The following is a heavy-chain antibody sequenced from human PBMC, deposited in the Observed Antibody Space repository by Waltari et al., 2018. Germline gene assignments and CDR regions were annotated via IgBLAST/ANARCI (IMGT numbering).Heavy chain of an antibody. Sequence: EVKLVESGGGLIQPGGSLTLSCAASGFSLSNYWMHWVRQAPGKGLVWVSLINDDGSNTNNADSVKGRFTISRDNTNNMLYLQMNSLRAEDTAVYYCASGKFLWGQGTLVTVSS. CDR2: INDDGSNT. J-gene: IGHJ4*02. CDR1: GFSLSNYW. CDR3: ASGKFL. V-gene: IGHV3-74*01.